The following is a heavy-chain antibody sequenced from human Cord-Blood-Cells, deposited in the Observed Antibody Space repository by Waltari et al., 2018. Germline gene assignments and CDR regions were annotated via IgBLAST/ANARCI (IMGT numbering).Heavy chain of an antibody. D-gene: IGHD4-17*01. Sequence: EVQLVESGGGLVQPGGSLRLSCAASGFTFSSYWMHWVRQAPGKGLVWVSRINSDGSSTSYADSVKGRFTISRENAKNTLYLQMNSLRAEYTAVYYCARSIRLPTVTTYYYYYGMDVWGQGTTVTVSS. CDR2: INSDGSST. V-gene: IGHV3-74*01. CDR3: ARSIRLPTVTTYYYYYGMDV. CDR1: GFTFSSYW. J-gene: IGHJ6*02.